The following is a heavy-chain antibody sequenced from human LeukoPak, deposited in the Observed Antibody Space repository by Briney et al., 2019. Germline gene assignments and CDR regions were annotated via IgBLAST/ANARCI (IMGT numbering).Heavy chain of an antibody. CDR1: GFNFSSYS. V-gene: IGHV3-48*04. CDR2: ISSSSSTI. Sequence: GGSLRLSCVVSGFNFSSYSMNWVRQAPGKGLEWVSYISSSSSTIYYADSVKGRFTISRDNAKNSLYLQMNSLRAEETAVYYCARAGLMIPFDYWGQGTLVTVSS. J-gene: IGHJ4*02. CDR3: ARAGLMIPFDY. D-gene: IGHD3-22*01.